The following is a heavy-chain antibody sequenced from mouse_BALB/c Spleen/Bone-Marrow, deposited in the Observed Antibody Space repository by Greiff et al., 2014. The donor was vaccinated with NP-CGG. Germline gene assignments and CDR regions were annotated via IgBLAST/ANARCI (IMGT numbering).Heavy chain of an antibody. D-gene: IGHD2-2*01. CDR2: IDPANGNT. V-gene: IGHV14-3*02. J-gene: IGHJ2*01. CDR1: GFNIKDTY. Sequence: VQLKDSGAELVKPGASVKLSCTASGFNIKDTYMHWVKQRPEQGLEWIGRIDPANGNTKYDPKFQGKATITADTSSNTAYLQLSSLTSEDTAVYYCASYVYGYYLDYWGQGTTLTVSS. CDR3: ASYVYGYYLDY.